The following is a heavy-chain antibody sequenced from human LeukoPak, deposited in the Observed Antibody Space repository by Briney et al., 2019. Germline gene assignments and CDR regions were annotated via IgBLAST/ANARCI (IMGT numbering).Heavy chain of an antibody. CDR3: ARGSVGGVVTAIRY. D-gene: IGHD2-21*02. Sequence: PGRFLRLSCAASGFTFSSYAMHWVRQAPGKGLEWVAVIAYDGSNKYYADSVKGRFTISRDNSKNTLYLQMNSLRAEDTAVYYCARGSVGGVVTAIRYWGQGTLVTVSS. CDR2: IAYDGSNK. V-gene: IGHV3-30-3*01. CDR1: GFTFSSYA. J-gene: IGHJ4*02.